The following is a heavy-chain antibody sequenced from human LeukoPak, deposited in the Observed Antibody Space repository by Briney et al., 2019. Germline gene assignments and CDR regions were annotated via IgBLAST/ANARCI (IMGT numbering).Heavy chain of an antibody. Sequence: GGSLRLSCAVSGFTVSSNYMGWVRQAPGKGLEWVSLIYSAGSTYYADSVKGRFTISRDNSRNTLYLQMNSLRAEDTAVYYCARDDGQGGPFDYWGQGTLVIVSS. D-gene: IGHD3-16*01. CDR2: IYSAGST. V-gene: IGHV3-53*01. J-gene: IGHJ4*02. CDR1: GFTVSSNY. CDR3: ARDDGQGGPFDY.